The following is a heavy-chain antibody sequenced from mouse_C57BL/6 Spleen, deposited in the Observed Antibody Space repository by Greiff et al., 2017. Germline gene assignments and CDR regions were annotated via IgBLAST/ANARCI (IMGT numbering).Heavy chain of an antibody. J-gene: IGHJ2*01. D-gene: IGHD2-10*02. CDR1: GYTFTDYE. V-gene: IGHV1-15*01. CDR3: TRRGVYGNYDY. Sequence: SGAELVRPGASVTLSCKASGYTFTDYEMHWVKQTPVHGLEWIGAIDPETGGTAYNQKFKGKAILTADKSSSTAYMELRRLTSEDSAVYYCTRRGVYGNYDYWGQGTTLTVSS. CDR2: IDPETGGT.